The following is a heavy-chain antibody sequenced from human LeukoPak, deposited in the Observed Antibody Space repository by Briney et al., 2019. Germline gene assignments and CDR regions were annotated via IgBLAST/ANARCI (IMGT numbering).Heavy chain of an antibody. CDR3: ARGGSTLGYCSGGSCYTYPVYYYYYGMDV. J-gene: IGHJ6*02. D-gene: IGHD2-15*01. V-gene: IGHV4-34*01. CDR2: INHSGST. Sequence: SETLSLTCAVYGGSFSGYYWSWIRQPPGKGLEWIGEINHSGSTDYNPSLKSRVTISVDTSKNQFSLKLSSVTAADTAVYYCARGGSTLGYCSGGSCYTYPVYYYYYGMDVWGQGTTVTVSS. CDR1: GGSFSGYY.